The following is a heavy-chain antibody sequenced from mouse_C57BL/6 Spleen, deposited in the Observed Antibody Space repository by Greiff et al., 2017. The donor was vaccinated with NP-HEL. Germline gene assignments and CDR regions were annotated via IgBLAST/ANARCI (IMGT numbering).Heavy chain of an antibody. Sequence: QVQLQQSGPELVKPGASVKISCKASGYAFSSSWMNWVKQRPGKGLEWIGRIYPGDGDTNYNGKFKGKATLTADKSSSTAYMQLSSLTSEDSAVYFCAREGSYVFFDYWGQGTTLTVSS. V-gene: IGHV1-82*01. J-gene: IGHJ2*01. CDR2: IYPGDGDT. CDR3: AREGSYVFFDY. CDR1: GYAFSSSW. D-gene: IGHD1-1*02.